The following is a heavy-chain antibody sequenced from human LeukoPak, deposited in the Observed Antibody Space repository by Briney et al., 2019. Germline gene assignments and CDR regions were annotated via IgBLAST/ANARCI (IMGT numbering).Heavy chain of an antibody. CDR2: IYSGGAT. V-gene: IGHV3-66*01. CDR1: GFTVNSNY. D-gene: IGHD4-17*01. Sequence: GGSLRLSCVVSGFTVNSNYMSWVRRAPGKGLEWVSVIYSGGATNYADSVKGRFIVYRDNSKNTLYLQMNSLRVEDTAVYYCASKVTTGYWGQGTLVTVSS. J-gene: IGHJ4*02. CDR3: ASKVTTGY.